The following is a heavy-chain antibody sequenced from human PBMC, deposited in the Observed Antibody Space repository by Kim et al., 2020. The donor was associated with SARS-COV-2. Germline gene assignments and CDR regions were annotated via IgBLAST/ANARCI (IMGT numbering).Heavy chain of an antibody. Sequence: GGSLRLSCAASGFTFSSYAMSWVRQAPGKGLEWVSAISGSGGSTYYADSVKGRFTISRDNSKNTLYLQMNSLRAEDTAVYYCARGRGFGTMVRGAYYGAYWGQGTLVTVSS. V-gene: IGHV3-23*01. CDR3: ARGRGFGTMVRGAYYGAY. CDR2: ISGSGGST. D-gene: IGHD3-10*01. CDR1: GFTFSSYA. J-gene: IGHJ4*02.